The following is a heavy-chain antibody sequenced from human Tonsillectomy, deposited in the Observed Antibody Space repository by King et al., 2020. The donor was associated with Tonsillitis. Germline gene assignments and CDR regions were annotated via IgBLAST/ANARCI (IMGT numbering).Heavy chain of an antibody. CDR1: GFTFDDYA. CDR3: AKDRGSGSHGEGADAFDI. V-gene: IGHV3-9*01. J-gene: IGHJ3*02. D-gene: IGHD1-26*01. CDR2: IGWNSGSI. Sequence: VQLVESGGGLVQPGRSLRLSCAASGFTFDDYAMHWVRQAPGKGLEWVSGIGWNSGSIGYADSVKGRFTISRDNAKNSLYLQMNSLRVEDTALYYCAKDRGSGSHGEGADAFDIWGQGTMVTVSS.